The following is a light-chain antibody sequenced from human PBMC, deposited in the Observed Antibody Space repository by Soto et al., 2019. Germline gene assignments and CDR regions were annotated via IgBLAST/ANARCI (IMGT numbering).Light chain of an antibody. V-gene: IGKV3-20*01. J-gene: IGKJ3*01. Sequence: EIVLTQSPGTLSLSPGERATLSCRASQSVSSSYLAWYQQKPGQAPRPLIYGASSRATGIPDRFSGSGSGTDFTLTISRLEPEDFAVYYCQQYGSSPLFTFGPGT. CDR1: QSVSSSY. CDR2: GAS. CDR3: QQYGSSPLFT.